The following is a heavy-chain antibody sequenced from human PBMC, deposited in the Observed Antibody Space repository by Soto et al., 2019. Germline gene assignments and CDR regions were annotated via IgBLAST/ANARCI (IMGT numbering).Heavy chain of an antibody. CDR2: INHSGST. J-gene: IGHJ6*02. Sequence: SETLSLTCAVYGGSFSGYYWSWIRQPPGKGLEWIGEINHSGSTNYNPSLKSRVTISVDTSKNQFSLKLSSVTAADTAVYYCARVRLLWFGMDVWGQGTTVTVSS. CDR3: ARVRLLWFGMDV. CDR1: GGSFSGYY. D-gene: IGHD3-10*01. V-gene: IGHV4-34*01.